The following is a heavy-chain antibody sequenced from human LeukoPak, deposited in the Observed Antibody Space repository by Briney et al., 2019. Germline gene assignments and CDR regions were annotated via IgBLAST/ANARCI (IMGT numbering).Heavy chain of an antibody. Sequence: ASVKVSCKASGGTFISYAISWVRQAPGQGLEWMGGIIPIFGTANYAQKFQGRVTITTDKSTSTAYMELSSLRSEDTAVYYCARQKAYYYMDVWGKGTTVTVSS. CDR3: ARQKAYYYMDV. CDR2: IIPIFGTA. J-gene: IGHJ6*03. CDR1: GGTFISYA. V-gene: IGHV1-69*05.